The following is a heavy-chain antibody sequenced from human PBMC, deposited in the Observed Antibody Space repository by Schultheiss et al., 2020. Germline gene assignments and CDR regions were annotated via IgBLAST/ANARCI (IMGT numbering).Heavy chain of an antibody. J-gene: IGHJ1*01. V-gene: IGHV3-23*01. CDR3: ARDRVDSSSWSPDQYFQH. CDR2: ISGGGGTT. Sequence: GGSLRLSCAASGFTFSSYAMSWVRQAPGKGLEWVSVISGGGGTTYYADSVKGRFTISRDNSKNTLYLQMNSLRAEDTAVYYCARDRVDSSSWSPDQYFQHWGQGTLVTVSS. CDR1: GFTFSSYA. D-gene: IGHD6-13*01.